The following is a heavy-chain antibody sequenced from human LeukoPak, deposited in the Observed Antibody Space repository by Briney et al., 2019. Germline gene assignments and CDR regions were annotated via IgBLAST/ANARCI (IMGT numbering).Heavy chain of an antibody. D-gene: IGHD3-10*01. Sequence: PGGSLRLSCAASGFTFSSSWMSWVRQAPGKGLEWVANIKQDGSEKYYGDSVKGRFTISRDNAKNSLYLQMNSLRAEDTAVYYCARVVPPLYYFDYWGQGTLVTVSS. V-gene: IGHV3-7*01. J-gene: IGHJ4*02. CDR1: GFTFSSSW. CDR3: ARVVPPLYYFDY. CDR2: IKQDGSEK.